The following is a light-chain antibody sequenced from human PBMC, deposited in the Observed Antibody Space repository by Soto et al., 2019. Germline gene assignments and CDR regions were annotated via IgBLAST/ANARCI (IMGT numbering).Light chain of an antibody. CDR1: QSVRRSY. V-gene: IGKV3-20*01. CDR2: GAS. Sequence: EVVLTQSPGTLSLSPGERATLSCRASQSVRRSYLAWYQQKSGQAPRLLIYGASSRATGISDRFSGSGSGTDFTLTISRLEPENFAVYYCQQYGTSPATFGPGTKVEIK. CDR3: QQYGTSPAT. J-gene: IGKJ1*01.